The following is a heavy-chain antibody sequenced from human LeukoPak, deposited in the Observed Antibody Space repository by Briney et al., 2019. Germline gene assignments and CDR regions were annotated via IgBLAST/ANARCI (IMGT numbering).Heavy chain of an antibody. CDR3: VPADNKYNWFDP. V-gene: IGHV1-46*01. CDR2: INPSGGST. D-gene: IGHD1-14*01. J-gene: IGHJ5*02. Sequence: ASVKVSCKASGYTFTSYYMLWVRQAPGQGLEWMGIINPSGGSTSYAQKFQGRVTMTRDMSTSTVYMELSSLRSEDTAVYYCVPADNKYNWFDPWGQGTLVTVSS. CDR1: GYTFTSYY.